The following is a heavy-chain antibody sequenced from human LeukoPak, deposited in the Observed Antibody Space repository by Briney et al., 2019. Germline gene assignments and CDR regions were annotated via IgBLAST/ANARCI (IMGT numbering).Heavy chain of an antibody. CDR2: IYHSGST. V-gene: IGHV4-38-2*02. D-gene: IGHD3-3*01. CDR1: GYSISSGYY. J-gene: IGHJ1*01. Sequence: SETLSLTCTVSGYSISSGYYWGWIRQPPGKGLGWIGSIYHSGSTYYNPSLKSRVTISIDTSKNQFSLKLSSVTAADTAVYYCARETSGQGYFQYWGQGTLVTVSS. CDR3: ARETSGQGYFQY.